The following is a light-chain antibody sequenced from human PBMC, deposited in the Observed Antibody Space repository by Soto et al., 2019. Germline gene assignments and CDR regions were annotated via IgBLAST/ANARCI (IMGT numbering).Light chain of an antibody. V-gene: IGKV4-1*01. Sequence: DIVMTQSPDSLAVSLGERATINCKSSQSAVYTSINANYLAWYQQKPGQPPKLLIYWPSTQESGVLDRFSGSGSGKDFILGIGSLLPGDVAVYYCQLINSFPHTFGQGTKVEIK. J-gene: IGKJ2*01. CDR3: QLINSFPHT. CDR1: QSAVYTSINANY. CDR2: WPS.